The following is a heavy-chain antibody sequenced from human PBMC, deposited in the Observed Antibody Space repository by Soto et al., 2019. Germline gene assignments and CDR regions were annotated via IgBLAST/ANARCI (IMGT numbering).Heavy chain of an antibody. Sequence: QVQLVQSGAEVKKPGSSVKVSCKASGGTFSSYSINWVRQALGQGLEWMGEIIPIFGTANYAQKFQGRVTVTADESTSTAYTELSSLRSEDTAVYYCARDGGRHSGGIDYWGQGTLVTVSS. CDR2: IIPIFGTA. V-gene: IGHV1-69*01. CDR1: GGTFSSYS. D-gene: IGHD1-26*01. CDR3: ARDGGRHSGGIDY. J-gene: IGHJ4*02.